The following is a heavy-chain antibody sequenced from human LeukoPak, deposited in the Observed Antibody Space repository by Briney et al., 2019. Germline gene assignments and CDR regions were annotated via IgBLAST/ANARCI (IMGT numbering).Heavy chain of an antibody. J-gene: IGHJ3*02. V-gene: IGHV1-69*04. CDR3: ARGHSSGYSSSWYAFDI. D-gene: IGHD6-13*01. CDR2: IIPVLGLA. CDR1: GGTFSSYA. Sequence: SVKVSCKASGGTFSSYAISWVRQAPGQGLEWMGRIIPVLGLANYGQKFQGRVTITTDESTSTAYMELSSLRSEDTAVYYCARGHSSGYSSSWYAFDIWGQGTMVTVSS.